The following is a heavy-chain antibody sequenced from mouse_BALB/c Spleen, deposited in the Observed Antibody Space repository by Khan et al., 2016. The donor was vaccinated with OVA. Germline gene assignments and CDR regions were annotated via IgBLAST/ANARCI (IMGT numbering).Heavy chain of an antibody. CDR3: ARNDDYDEGLAY. Sequence: VQLQESGPGLVQPSQSLSITCTVSGFSLTNYGVHWVRQSPGKGLEWLGLIWSGGSTDYNAAFISRLSISKDNSKSQVFFKMNSLQANDTAIYYCARNDDYDEGLAYWGQGTLVTVSA. D-gene: IGHD2-4*01. CDR1: GFSLTNYG. V-gene: IGHV2-2*02. J-gene: IGHJ3*01. CDR2: IWSGGST.